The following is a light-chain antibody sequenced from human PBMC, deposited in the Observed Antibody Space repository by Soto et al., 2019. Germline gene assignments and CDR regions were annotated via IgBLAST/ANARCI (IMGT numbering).Light chain of an antibody. J-gene: IGKJ1*01. Sequence: DIKMPQPPSSLSASVVDRVTVTCRASQGISNYLAWYQQKPGKVPKLLIFAASTLQSGVSSRFSGSGSGTDFTLTISSLQPEDVATYYCQKYNTAPWTFGQGTKVDIK. V-gene: IGKV1-27*01. CDR2: AAS. CDR1: QGISNY. CDR3: QKYNTAPWT.